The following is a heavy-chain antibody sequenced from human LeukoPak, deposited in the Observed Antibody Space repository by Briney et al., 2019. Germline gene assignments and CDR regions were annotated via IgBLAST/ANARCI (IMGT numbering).Heavy chain of an antibody. V-gene: IGHV4-59*01. D-gene: IGHD6-13*01. CDR1: GGSISSYY. CDR3: ARVYYSSSYDYWYFDL. CDR2: IYYSETA. J-gene: IGHJ2*01. Sequence: SETLSLTCTVSGGSISSYYWSWMRQPPGKGLEWIGYIYYSETANYNPSLKSRVTISVDTSKNQFSLKLTSVTAADTAVYYCARVYYSSSYDYWYFDLWGRGTLVTVSS.